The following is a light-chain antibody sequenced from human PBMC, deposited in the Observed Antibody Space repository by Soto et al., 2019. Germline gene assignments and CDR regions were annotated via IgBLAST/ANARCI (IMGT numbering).Light chain of an antibody. CDR2: GAS. CDR1: QGVGTN. V-gene: IGKV3-15*01. Sequence: EIVLTQSPATLSVSPGERATLSCRASQGVGTNLAWYQQKPGQGPRLLMYGASTRATGIPARFSGSGSGTEFTLNISSLQPEDFALYYCQQYNNWPPRGTFGQGTKVEFK. CDR3: QQYNNWPPRGT. J-gene: IGKJ1*01.